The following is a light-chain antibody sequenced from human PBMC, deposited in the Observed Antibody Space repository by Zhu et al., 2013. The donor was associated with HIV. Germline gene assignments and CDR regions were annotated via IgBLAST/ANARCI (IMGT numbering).Light chain of an antibody. V-gene: IGLV1-51*01. J-gene: IGLJ3*02. Sequence: QSVLTQPPSVSAAPGQKVTITCSGSSSNIGNNYVSWYQQFPGTAPRLLIHDTKQRPSGIPDRFSGSKSGTSATLHITGLQSGDEADYYCGTWDSSLSAGVFGGGTKLTVL. CDR1: SSNIGNNY. CDR3: GTWDSSLSAGV. CDR2: DTK.